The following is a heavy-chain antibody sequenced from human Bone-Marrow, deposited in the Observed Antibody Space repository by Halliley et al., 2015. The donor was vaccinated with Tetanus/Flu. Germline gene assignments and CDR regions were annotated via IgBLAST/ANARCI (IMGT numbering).Heavy chain of an antibody. CDR2: IHYSGNT. CDR3: ARFLVIPAAIPYYYGMDV. CDR1: GDSISSGAYY. Sequence: TLSLTCTVSGDSISSGAYYWTWIRQHPGKGLEWIGFIHYSGNTYYNPSLKSLVTISIDTSKNQFSLKLSSVTAADTAVYYCARFLVIPAAIPYYYGMDVWGQGTTVTVSS. J-gene: IGHJ6*02. V-gene: IGHV4-31*01. D-gene: IGHD2-2*01.